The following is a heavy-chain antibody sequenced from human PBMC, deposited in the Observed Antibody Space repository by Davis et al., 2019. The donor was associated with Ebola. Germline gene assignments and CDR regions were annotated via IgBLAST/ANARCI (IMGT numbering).Heavy chain of an antibody. CDR2: ISYDGSYK. CDR1: GFTFSRYG. CDR3: AKKGRDDYGMDV. Sequence: GGSLRLSCAASGFTFSRYGMHWVRQAPGKGLEWVAVISYDGSYKYYADSVKGRFTISRDNSKNTLYLEMNSLRAEDTAVYHCAKKGRDDYGMDVWGKGTTVTVSS. J-gene: IGHJ6*04. V-gene: IGHV3-30*18.